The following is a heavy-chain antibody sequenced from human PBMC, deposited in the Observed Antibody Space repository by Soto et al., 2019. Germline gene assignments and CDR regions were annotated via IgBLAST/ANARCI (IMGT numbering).Heavy chain of an antibody. V-gene: IGHV4-4*08. J-gene: IGHJ4*02. CDR1: GGSITSYY. CDR2: LYYGATT. D-gene: IGHD3-22*01. CDR3: ARESPPGDYYDSSGKIDY. Sequence: SETLSLTCNVSGGSITSYYWSWIRQSPGKGLEWIGYLYYGATTYYNPSLKSRVTISVDTSKNQFSLKLSSVTAADTAVYYCARESPPGDYYDSSGKIDYWGQGTLVTVSS.